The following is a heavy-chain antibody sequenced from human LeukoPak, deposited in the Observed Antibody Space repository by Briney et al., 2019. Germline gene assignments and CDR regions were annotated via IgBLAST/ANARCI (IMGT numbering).Heavy chain of an antibody. D-gene: IGHD2-2*01. CDR3: ARGGVDIVVVPAAMHY. Sequence: PGGSLRLSCAASGFTFSSYAMHWVRQAPGKGLEWVAVISYDGSNKYYADSVKGRFTISRDNSKNTLYLQMNSLRAEDTAVYYCARGGVDIVVVPAAMHYWGQGTLVTVSS. J-gene: IGHJ4*02. V-gene: IGHV3-30-3*01. CDR2: ISYDGSNK. CDR1: GFTFSSYA.